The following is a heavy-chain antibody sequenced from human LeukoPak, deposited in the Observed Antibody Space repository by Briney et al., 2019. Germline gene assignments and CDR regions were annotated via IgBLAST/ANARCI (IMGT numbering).Heavy chain of an antibody. CDR3: AREGWGYYGSGSPFDY. Sequence: GESLKISCKGSGYSFTSYWIGWVRQMPGKGLEWMGIIYPGDSDTRYSPSFQGQVTISADKSISTAYLQWSSLKASDTAMYYCAREGWGYYGSGSPFDYWGQGTLVTVSS. J-gene: IGHJ4*02. D-gene: IGHD3-10*01. CDR1: GYSFTSYW. CDR2: IYPGDSDT. V-gene: IGHV5-51*01.